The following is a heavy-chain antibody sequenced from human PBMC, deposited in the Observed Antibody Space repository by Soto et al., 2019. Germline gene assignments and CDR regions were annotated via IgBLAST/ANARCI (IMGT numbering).Heavy chain of an antibody. CDR3: ARLKATNETFYGLDV. Sequence: PGESLKISCKAPGYRFTTYWIGWVRQRPGKGLEWMGLIRPGDSDARYSPSFQGPVTISVDKSINTAYLQWSSLKASDTAMYYCARLKATNETFYGLDVWGQGTAVTVSS. V-gene: IGHV5-51*01. J-gene: IGHJ6*02. CDR1: GYRFTTYW. CDR2: IRPGDSDA.